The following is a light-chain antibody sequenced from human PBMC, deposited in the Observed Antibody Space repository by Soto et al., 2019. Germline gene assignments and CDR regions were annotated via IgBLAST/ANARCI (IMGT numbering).Light chain of an antibody. V-gene: IGLV2-8*01. Sequence: QSALTQPPSASGSPGQSVTISCTGTSSDVGNYNFVSWYQQHPDKAPKLMIYEVSKRPSGVPDRFSGSKSGNTASLTVSGLQAEDEAAYYCGSYAGNNNYVFGTGTKRTVL. CDR2: EVS. J-gene: IGLJ1*01. CDR3: GSYAGNNNYV. CDR1: SSDVGNYNF.